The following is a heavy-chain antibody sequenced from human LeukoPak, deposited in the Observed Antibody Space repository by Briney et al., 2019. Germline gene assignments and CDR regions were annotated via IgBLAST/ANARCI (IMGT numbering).Heavy chain of an antibody. V-gene: IGHV3-23*01. D-gene: IGHD1-26*01. Sequence: GGSLRLSCAASGFTFSSYAMSWVRQAPGKGLEWVSAVSGSGGSTYYAGSVKGRFTISRDNSKNTLYLQMNNLRAEDTAVYYCAKDLEGATGVDYWGQGTLVTASS. CDR1: GFTFSSYA. CDR2: VSGSGGST. J-gene: IGHJ4*02. CDR3: AKDLEGATGVDY.